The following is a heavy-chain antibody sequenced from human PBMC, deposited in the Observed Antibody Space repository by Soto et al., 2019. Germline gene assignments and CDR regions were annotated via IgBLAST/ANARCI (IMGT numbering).Heavy chain of an antibody. CDR3: ATYDQRGRDEY. J-gene: IGHJ4*02. D-gene: IGHD1-1*01. V-gene: IGHV3-23*01. CDR1: GITFSSSA. Sequence: EVQLLESGGGLVQPGGSLRLSCVASGITFSSSAMNWVRQAPGKGPEWVSVIYGGGGDIHYADSVKGRFTVSIDNSKNTLYLQMNILRAEDTAVYYCATYDQRGRDEYWGQGTLVTVSS. CDR2: IYGGGGDI.